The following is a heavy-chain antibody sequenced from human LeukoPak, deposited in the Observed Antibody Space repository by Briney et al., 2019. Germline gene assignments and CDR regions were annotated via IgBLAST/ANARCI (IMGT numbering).Heavy chain of an antibody. CDR3: AKVATVIVVVRGPLDY. CDR2: ISGSGGST. V-gene: IGHV3-23*01. CDR1: KFTFNNYA. D-gene: IGHD3-22*01. Sequence: GGSLRLSCLASKFTFNNYAMSWVRQAPGKGLEWVSVISGSGGSTYYADSVKGRFTISRDNSKNTLYLQMNSLRVEDTALYYCAKVATVIVVVRGPLDYWGQGTLVTVSS. J-gene: IGHJ4*02.